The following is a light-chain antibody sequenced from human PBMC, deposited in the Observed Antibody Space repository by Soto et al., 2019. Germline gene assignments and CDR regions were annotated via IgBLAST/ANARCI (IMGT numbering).Light chain of an antibody. CDR1: QGISNY. Sequence: DIQMTQSPSSLSASVGDRVTITCRASQGISNYLAWYQQKPRKVPKLLIYAAPTLQSGVPSRFSGSGSGTDFTLTIGSLQPEDVATYYCQKYNSVPWTFGQGTKVEIK. CDR3: QKYNSVPWT. V-gene: IGKV1-27*01. J-gene: IGKJ1*01. CDR2: AAP.